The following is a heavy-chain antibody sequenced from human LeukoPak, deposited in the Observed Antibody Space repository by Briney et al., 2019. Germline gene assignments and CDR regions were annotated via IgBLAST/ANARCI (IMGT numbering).Heavy chain of an antibody. CDR2: INAYNGNT. J-gene: IGHJ5*02. Sequence: ASVKVSCKASGYTFTSYGITWVRQAPGQGLEWMGWINAYNGNTKYAQKFQGRVTMTTDTSTSTAYMELRSLRSDDTAVYYCARYYSNTWRTLNCFDPWGQGTLVTVSS. CDR1: GYTFTSYG. D-gene: IGHD4-11*01. V-gene: IGHV1-18*01. CDR3: ARYYSNTWRTLNCFDP.